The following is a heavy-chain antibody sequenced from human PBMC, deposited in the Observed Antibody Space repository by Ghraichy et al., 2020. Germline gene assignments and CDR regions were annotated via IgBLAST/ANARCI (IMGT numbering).Heavy chain of an antibody. CDR2: TYYRSKWYR. V-gene: IGHV6-1*01. Sequence: SQTLSLTCAISGDSVSSNNAAWNWIRQSPSRGLEWLGRTYYRSKWYRVYAPSVKSRITINPDTTKNQFSLQLTSVTPDDTAVYYCARAPGTLTWGQGTLVTVSS. J-gene: IGHJ4*02. CDR1: GDSVSSNNAA. CDR3: ARAPGTLT.